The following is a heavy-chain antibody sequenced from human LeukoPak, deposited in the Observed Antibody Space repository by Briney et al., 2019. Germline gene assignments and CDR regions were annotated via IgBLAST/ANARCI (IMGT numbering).Heavy chain of an antibody. V-gene: IGHV4-39*07. J-gene: IGHJ6*03. CDR1: GGPISSSSYY. Sequence: SETLSLTCTVSGGPISSSSYYWGWIRQPPGKGLEWIGSIYYSESTYYNPSLKSRVTISVDTSKNQFSLKLSSVIAADTAVYYCARVAKHFRGGLSFYFMDVWGIGTTVTISS. D-gene: IGHD3-10*01. CDR3: ARVAKHFRGGLSFYFMDV. CDR2: IYYSEST.